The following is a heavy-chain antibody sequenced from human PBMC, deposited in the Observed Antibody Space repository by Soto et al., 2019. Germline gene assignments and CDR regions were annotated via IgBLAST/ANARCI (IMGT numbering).Heavy chain of an antibody. D-gene: IGHD6-19*01. CDR2: ISSISSTI. CDR1: GFTFSSYS. CDR3: AREAGTWHLPLNWFDP. V-gene: IGHV3-48*02. Sequence: EVQLVESGGGLVQPGGSLRLSCAASGFTFSSYSMNWVRQAPGKGLEWVSYISSISSTIYYSDSVKGRFTISRDNAKNSLYLQMNSLRDEDTAVYYCAREAGTWHLPLNWFDPWGQGTLVTVSS. J-gene: IGHJ5*02.